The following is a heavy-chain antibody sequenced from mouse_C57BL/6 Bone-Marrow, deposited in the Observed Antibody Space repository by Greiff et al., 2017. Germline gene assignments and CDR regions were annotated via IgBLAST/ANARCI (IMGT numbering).Heavy chain of an antibody. CDR1: GYTFTSYT. J-gene: IGHJ2*01. CDR3: ARNEATVVATGYFDY. Sequence: QVQLQQSGAELARPGASVKMSCKASGYTFTSYTMHWVKQRPGQGLEWIGYINPSSGYTKYNQKFKDKATLTADKSSSTAYMQLSSLTSDDSSVYYCARNEATVVATGYFDYWGQGTTLTVSS. V-gene: IGHV1-4*01. CDR2: INPSSGYT. D-gene: IGHD1-1*01.